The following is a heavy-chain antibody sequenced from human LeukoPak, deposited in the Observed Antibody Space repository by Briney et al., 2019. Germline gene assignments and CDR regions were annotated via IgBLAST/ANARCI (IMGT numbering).Heavy chain of an antibody. CDR2: IKQDGSDK. CDR3: AREGLWVGPDSGKTRHPYWEI. D-gene: IGHD2-21*01. Sequence: GGSLRLSCAASGFTLSSYWMSWVRQAPGKGLQWVAKIKQDGSDKYYVDSVKGRFTISRDNAKNSLNLQMSSLRAEDTAVYYCAREGLWVGPDSGKTRHPYWEIWGQGTMVTVSS. V-gene: IGHV3-7*04. CDR1: GFTLSSYW. J-gene: IGHJ3*02.